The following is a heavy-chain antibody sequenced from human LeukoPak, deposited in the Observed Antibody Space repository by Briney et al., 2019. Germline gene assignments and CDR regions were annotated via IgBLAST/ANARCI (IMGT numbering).Heavy chain of an antibody. CDR2: ISGSGGTT. CDR3: AELGITMIGGV. CDR1: GFTFSSYS. J-gene: IGHJ6*04. D-gene: IGHD3-10*02. Sequence: PGGSLRLSCAASGFTFSSYSMNWVRQAPGKGLEWVSAISGSGGTTYYADSVKGRFTISRDNAKNSLYLQMNSLRAEDTAVYYCAELGITMIGGVWGKGTTVTISS. V-gene: IGHV3-48*04.